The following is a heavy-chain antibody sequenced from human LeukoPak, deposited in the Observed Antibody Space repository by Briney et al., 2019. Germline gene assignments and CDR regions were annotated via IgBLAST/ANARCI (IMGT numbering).Heavy chain of an antibody. J-gene: IGHJ5*01. CDR3: ARGTIFGAATNWFDS. CDR1: GGSMSGYY. D-gene: IGHD3-3*01. V-gene: IGHV4-59*01. Sequence: SETLSLTSTVSGGSMSGYYWSWIRQSPGKGLEWIGYIYYSGTTNYNPYLKSRATISVDTSKNQFSLKLSSVTAADTAVYYCARGTIFGAATNWFDSWGQGTLVIVSS. CDR2: IYYSGTT.